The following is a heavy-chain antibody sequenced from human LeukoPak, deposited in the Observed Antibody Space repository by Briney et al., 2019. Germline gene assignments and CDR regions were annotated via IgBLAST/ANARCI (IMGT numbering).Heavy chain of an antibody. J-gene: IGHJ6*03. D-gene: IGHD3-10*01. CDR3: ARGPRITMVRGGQWYYYMDV. CDR1: GYSFTSYY. Sequence: GASVKVSCKASGYSFTSYYIHWVRQAPGQGLEWMGLINPSGGSTNYAQKFQDRVTMTRDTSTSTVYMELSSLRSEDTAVYYCARGPRITMVRGGQWYYYMDVWAKGPRSPSP. V-gene: IGHV1-46*01. CDR2: INPSGGST.